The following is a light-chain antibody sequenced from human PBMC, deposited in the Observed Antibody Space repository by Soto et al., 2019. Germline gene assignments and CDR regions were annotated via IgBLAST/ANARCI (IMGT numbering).Light chain of an antibody. J-gene: IGKJ1*01. CDR2: GAS. CDR3: QHHNSYSQT. CDR1: QSIRHY. Sequence: DIQMTQSPPTLSASVGDRVTITCRASQSIRHYLAWYQQMPGKAPKLLIYGASTLQSGVPSRFSGSGSGTEFTLTTSSLQPDDFGTYFCQHHNSYSQTFGQGTKVDIK. V-gene: IGKV1-5*01.